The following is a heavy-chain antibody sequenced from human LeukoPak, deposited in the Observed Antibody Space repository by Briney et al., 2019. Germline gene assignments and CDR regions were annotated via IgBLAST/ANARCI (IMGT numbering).Heavy chain of an antibody. CDR3: ASEVTYYYGSWAY. CDR1: GGSISSSNW. Sequence: PSETLSLTCTVSGGSISSSNWWTWVRPPPGKGLEWIGEIYQSGSTNYNPSLKSRVTISVDKSKNQFSLKLSSVTAADTAVYYCASEVTYYYGSWAYWGQGTLVTVSS. J-gene: IGHJ4*02. CDR2: IYQSGST. D-gene: IGHD3-10*01. V-gene: IGHV4-4*02.